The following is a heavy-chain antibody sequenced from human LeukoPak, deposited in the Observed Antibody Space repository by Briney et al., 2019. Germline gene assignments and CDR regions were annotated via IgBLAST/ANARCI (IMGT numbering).Heavy chain of an antibody. CDR2: MNPNSGNT. Sequence: ASVKVSCKASGYTFTSYDINWVRQATGQGLEWMGWMNPNSGNTGYAQKFQGRVTMTRNTSISTAYMELRSLRSDDTGVYYCARDSFDSSGYYDYYYYGMDVWGQGTTVTVSS. CDR1: GYTFTSYD. D-gene: IGHD3-22*01. V-gene: IGHV1-8*01. J-gene: IGHJ6*02. CDR3: ARDSFDSSGYYDYYYYGMDV.